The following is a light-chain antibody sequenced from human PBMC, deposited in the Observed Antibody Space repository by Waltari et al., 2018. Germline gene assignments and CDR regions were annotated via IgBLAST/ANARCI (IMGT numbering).Light chain of an antibody. CDR1: SIDVGGYNY. Sequence: QSALTQPRSVSGSPGQSVTISCPGTSIDVGGYNYVTWYQHHPGKAPKLMLYDVYKRPSGVPDRFSGSKSGNTASLTISGLQVEDEADYYCCSYAGSYTLIFGGGTKLTVL. J-gene: IGLJ2*01. V-gene: IGLV2-11*01. CDR2: DVY. CDR3: CSYAGSYTLI.